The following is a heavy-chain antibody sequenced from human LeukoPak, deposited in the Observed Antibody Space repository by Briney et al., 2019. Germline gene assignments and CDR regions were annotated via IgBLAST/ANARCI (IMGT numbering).Heavy chain of an antibody. CDR3: ARSTHYYDSSGYYNPFDY. J-gene: IGHJ4*02. Sequence: SETLSLTCNVSGGSISSYYWSWIRQPAGKGLEWIGRIYTNGSTNYNPSLKSQVTMSVDTSKNQFSLKLSSVTAADTAVYDCARSTHYYDSSGYYNPFDYWGQGTLVTVSS. V-gene: IGHV4-4*07. D-gene: IGHD3-22*01. CDR1: GGSISSYY. CDR2: IYTNGST.